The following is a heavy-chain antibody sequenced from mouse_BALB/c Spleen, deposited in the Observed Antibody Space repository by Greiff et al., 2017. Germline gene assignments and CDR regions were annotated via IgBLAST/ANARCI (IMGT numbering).Heavy chain of an antibody. J-gene: IGHJ3*01. CDR3: ARGGNYDYDGPSWFAY. CDR1: GYAFSSSW. Sequence: VQLQQSGPELVKPGASVKISCKASGYAFSSSWMNWVKQRPGQGLEWIGRIYPGDGDTNYNGKFKGKATLTADKSSSTAYMQLSSLTSVDSAVYFCARGGNYDYDGPSWFAYWGQGTLVTVSA. CDR2: IYPGDGDT. V-gene: IGHV1-82*01. D-gene: IGHD2-4*01.